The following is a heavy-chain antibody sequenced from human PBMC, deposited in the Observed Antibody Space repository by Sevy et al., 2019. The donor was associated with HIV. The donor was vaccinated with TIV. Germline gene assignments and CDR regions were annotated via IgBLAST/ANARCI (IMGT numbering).Heavy chain of an antibody. J-gene: IGHJ5*02. CDR2: IYHSGST. Sequence: SETLSLTCAVSGYSISSGYYWGWIRQPPGKGLEWIGSIYHSGSTYYNPSLKSRVTISVDTSKNQFSLKLSSVTAADTAVYYCARDGGIVGAANWFDPWGQGTLVTVSS. CDR3: ARDGGIVGAANWFDP. D-gene: IGHD1-26*01. V-gene: IGHV4-38-2*02. CDR1: GYSISSGYY.